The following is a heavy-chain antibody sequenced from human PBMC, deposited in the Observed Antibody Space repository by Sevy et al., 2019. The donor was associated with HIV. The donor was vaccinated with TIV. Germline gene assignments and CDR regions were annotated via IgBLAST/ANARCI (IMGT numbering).Heavy chain of an antibody. D-gene: IGHD5-18*01. Sequence: GGSLRLSCVVSGSTFSNYEINWVRQAPGKGLEWLSYISSSGSSIYYADSVKGRFTISRDNAKNSLYLQMSSLRAEDTAVYYYARGRYSYGMGAFDIWGQGTMVTVSS. V-gene: IGHV3-48*03. J-gene: IGHJ3*02. CDR1: GSTFSNYE. CDR2: ISSSGSSI. CDR3: ARGRYSYGMGAFDI.